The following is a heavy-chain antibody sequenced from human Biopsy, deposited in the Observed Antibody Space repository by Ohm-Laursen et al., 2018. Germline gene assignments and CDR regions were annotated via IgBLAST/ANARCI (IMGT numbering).Heavy chain of an antibody. D-gene: IGHD2-2*01. CDR2: ISPSGGTT. CDR3: ARNLGVTPGYQDY. J-gene: IGHJ4*02. CDR1: SFTFSSYA. V-gene: IGHV3-23*01. Sequence: SLRLSCTASSFTFSSYAMSWVRQAPGKGLEWVSGISPSGGTTYYADSVKGRFTISRDNAKNSLYLQMNSLRAEDTAVYYCARNLGVTPGYQDYWGQGTLVTVSS.